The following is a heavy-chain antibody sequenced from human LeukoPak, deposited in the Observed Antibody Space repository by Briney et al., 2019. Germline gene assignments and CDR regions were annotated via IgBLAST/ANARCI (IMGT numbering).Heavy chain of an antibody. CDR1: GGSISSYY. CDR2: IYYSGST. J-gene: IGHJ4*02. Sequence: SETLSLTCTVSGGSISSYYWSWIRQPPGKGLEWIGYIYYSGSTNYNPSLKSRVTISVDTSKNQFSLKLSSVTAADTAVYYCARAYSGYDKKYYFDYWGQGTLVTVSS. V-gene: IGHV4-59*01. CDR3: ARAYSGYDKKYYFDY. D-gene: IGHD5-12*01.